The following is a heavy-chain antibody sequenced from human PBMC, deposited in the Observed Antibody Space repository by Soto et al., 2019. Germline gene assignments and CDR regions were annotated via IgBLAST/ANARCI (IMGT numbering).Heavy chain of an antibody. J-gene: IGHJ5*02. V-gene: IGHV3-30*03. CDR2: ISYDGSNK. Sequence: PGGSLRLSCAGSGFTFSTYGMHWVRQAPGKGLEWVAVISYDGSNKYYADSVKGRFTISRDNSKNTLYLQMNSLRAEDTAVYYCARDISIVVVVAATQINWFDPWGQGTLVTVSS. CDR3: ARDISIVVVVAATQINWFDP. CDR1: GFTFSTYG. D-gene: IGHD2-15*01.